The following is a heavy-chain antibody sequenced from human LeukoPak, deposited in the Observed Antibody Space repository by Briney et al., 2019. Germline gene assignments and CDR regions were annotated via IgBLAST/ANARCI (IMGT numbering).Heavy chain of an antibody. CDR3: ATYSNSLYYFDN. Sequence: SETLSLTCAVSGGSISSGGYSWSWIRQPPGKGLEWIVYIYHSGSTYYNPSLKGRVTISVDKSKNQFSLKLNSVTAADTAVYYCATYSNSLYYFDNWGQGTLVTVSS. V-gene: IGHV4-30-2*01. CDR2: IYHSGST. J-gene: IGHJ4*02. D-gene: IGHD4-11*01. CDR1: GGSISSGGYS.